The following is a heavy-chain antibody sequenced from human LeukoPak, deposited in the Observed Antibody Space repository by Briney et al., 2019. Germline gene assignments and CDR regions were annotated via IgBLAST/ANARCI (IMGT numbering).Heavy chain of an antibody. CDR3: ARHDGSSWSY. J-gene: IGHJ1*01. CDR1: GGSINNYY. D-gene: IGHD6-13*01. V-gene: IGHV4-59*08. Sequence: PSATLSLTCSVSGGSINNYYWSWIRRPPGKGLEWIGYIYVSGRTDYSPSLKSRITISGDTSKNQISLNLRSVTAADTAVYYCARHDGSSWSYWGPGILVTVSA. CDR2: IYVSGRT.